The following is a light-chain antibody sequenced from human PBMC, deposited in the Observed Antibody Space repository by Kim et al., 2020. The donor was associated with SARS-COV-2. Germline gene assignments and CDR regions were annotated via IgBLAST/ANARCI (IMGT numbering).Light chain of an antibody. Sequence: ASVGDRVSITCRASQSISSYLNWYQQKPGKAPKLLIYAASSLQSGVPSRFSGSGSGTDFTLTISSLQPEDFATYYCQQSYSTPRTFGQGTKVDIK. CDR2: AAS. V-gene: IGKV1-39*01. J-gene: IGKJ1*01. CDR1: QSISSY. CDR3: QQSYSTPRT.